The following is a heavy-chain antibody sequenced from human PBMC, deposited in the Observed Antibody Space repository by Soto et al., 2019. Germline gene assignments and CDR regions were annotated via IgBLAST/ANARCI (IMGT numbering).Heavy chain of an antibody. CDR3: ARVGQRGQSWSDY. V-gene: IGHV3-33*01. J-gene: IGHJ4*02. Sequence: PVGSLRLSCAASGFAFSSYGMHWVRQAPGKGLEWVAVIWYDGSNKYYADSVKGRFTISRDNSKNTLYLQMNSLRAEDTAVYYCARVGQRGQSWSDYWGQGTLVTVS. CDR1: GFAFSSYG. D-gene: IGHD6-13*01. CDR2: IWYDGSNK.